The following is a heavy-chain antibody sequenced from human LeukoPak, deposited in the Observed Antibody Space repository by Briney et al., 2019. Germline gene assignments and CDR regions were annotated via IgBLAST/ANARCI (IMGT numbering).Heavy chain of an antibody. V-gene: IGHV1-69*06. Sequence: SVKVSCKASGGTFSSYAISWVRQAPGQGLEWMGGIIPIFGTANYAQKFQGRVTITADKSTSTAYMELSSLRSEDTAVYYCARRTTVTPGRYFDYWGQGTLVTVSS. J-gene: IGHJ4*02. CDR2: IIPIFGTA. CDR3: ARRTTVTPGRYFDY. CDR1: GGTFSSYA. D-gene: IGHD4-17*01.